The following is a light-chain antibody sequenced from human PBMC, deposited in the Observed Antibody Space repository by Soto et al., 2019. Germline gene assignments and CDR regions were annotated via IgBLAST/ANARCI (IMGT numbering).Light chain of an antibody. V-gene: IGLV2-14*01. CDR1: NSDVGAYNF. J-gene: IGLJ3*02. CDR3: CSYTQTTTPWV. CDR2: EVT. Sequence: QSALTQPASASGSPGQSITISCTGSNSDVGAYNFVSWFQQHPGKAPKLIIYEVTSRPSGVSSRFSGSKYGNTASLNISGLQAEDEAEYYCCSYTQTTTPWVFGGGTKLTVL.